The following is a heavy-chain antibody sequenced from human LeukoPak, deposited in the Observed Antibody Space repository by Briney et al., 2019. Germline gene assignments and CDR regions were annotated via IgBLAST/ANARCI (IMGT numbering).Heavy chain of an antibody. J-gene: IGHJ4*02. CDR3: AKDGRGSWPLDFDY. D-gene: IGHD2-15*01. Sequence: GGSLRLSCAASGFTFSSCAMSWVRQPPGKGLEWVSAISGGGGSTYYADSVKGRFTISRDNSKNTLYLQMNSLRAEDTAVYYCAKDGRGSWPLDFDYWGQGTLVTVSS. CDR1: GFTFSSCA. V-gene: IGHV3-23*01. CDR2: ISGGGGST.